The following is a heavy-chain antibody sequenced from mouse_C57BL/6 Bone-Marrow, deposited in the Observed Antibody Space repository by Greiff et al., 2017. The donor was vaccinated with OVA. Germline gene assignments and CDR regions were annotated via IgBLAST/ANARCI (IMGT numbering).Heavy chain of an antibody. J-gene: IGHJ4*01. CDR1: GYSFTGYY. Sequence: VQLQQSGPELVKPGASVKISCKASGYSFTGYYMNWVKQSPEKSLEWIGEINPSTGGTTYNQKFKAKATLTVDKSSSTAYMQLKSLTSEDSAFYYCERSPAYYSNYGYAMDYWGQGTSVTVSS. V-gene: IGHV1-42*01. D-gene: IGHD2-5*01. CDR2: INPSTGGT. CDR3: ERSPAYYSNYGYAMDY.